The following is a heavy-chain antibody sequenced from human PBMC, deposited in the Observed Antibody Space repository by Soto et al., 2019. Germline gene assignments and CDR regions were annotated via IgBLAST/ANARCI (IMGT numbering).Heavy chain of an antibody. Sequence: QLQLQESGPGLVKPSETLSLTCNVSGGSISSSSYYWGWIRQPPGKGLEWIGSIYYIGSTYFNPSLRSRATISVDTSKNHFSLKLNSVTNADAAVYFCARKLTYYYCSGLGHYFDYWGQGTLVTVSS. CDR3: ARKLTYYYCSGLGHYFDY. D-gene: IGHD3-10*01. V-gene: IGHV4-39*01. J-gene: IGHJ4*02. CDR2: IYYIGST. CDR1: GGSISSSSYY.